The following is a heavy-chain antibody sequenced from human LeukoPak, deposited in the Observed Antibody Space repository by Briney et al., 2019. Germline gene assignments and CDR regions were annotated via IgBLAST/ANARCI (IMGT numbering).Heavy chain of an antibody. CDR1: GFTFSSYS. Sequence: GGSLRLSCAASGFTFSSYSMNWVRQAPGKGLEWVSSISSSSSYIYYADSVKGRFTISRDNAKNSLYLQMNSLRAEDTAVYYCARDRASITIFYDYWGQGTLVTVSS. CDR3: ARDRASITIFYDY. J-gene: IGHJ4*02. V-gene: IGHV3-21*01. CDR2: ISSSSSYI. D-gene: IGHD3-9*01.